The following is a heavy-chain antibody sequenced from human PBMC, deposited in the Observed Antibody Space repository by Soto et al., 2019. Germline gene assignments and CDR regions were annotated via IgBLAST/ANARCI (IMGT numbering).Heavy chain of an antibody. CDR2: INPTSEYT. V-gene: IGHV1-8*01. CDR1: GYTFTSYD. D-gene: IGHD2-15*01. CDR3: ARQVHPGHSSD. J-gene: IGHJ4*02. Sequence: ASVKVSCKASGYTFTSYDINWVRQAPGQGLEWVGWINPTSEYTAHAQKFQGRVTLTREISTATAYMELSSLTSEDTAVYFCARQVHPGHSSDWSPGTQVTVSS.